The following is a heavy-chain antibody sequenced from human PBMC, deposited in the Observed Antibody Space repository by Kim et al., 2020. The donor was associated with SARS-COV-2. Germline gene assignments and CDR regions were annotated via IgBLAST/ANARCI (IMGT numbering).Heavy chain of an antibody. CDR3: AKTEEYYDILTGYYNDYYYYYGMDV. D-gene: IGHD3-9*01. CDR2: ISGSGGST. V-gene: IGHV3-23*01. Sequence: GGSLRLSCAASGFTFSSYAMSWARQAPGKGLEWVSAISGSGGSTYYADSVKGRFTISRDNSKNTLYLQMNSLRAEDTAVYYCAKTEEYYDILTGYYNDYYYYYGMDVWGQGTTVTVSS. CDR1: GFTFSSYA. J-gene: IGHJ6*02.